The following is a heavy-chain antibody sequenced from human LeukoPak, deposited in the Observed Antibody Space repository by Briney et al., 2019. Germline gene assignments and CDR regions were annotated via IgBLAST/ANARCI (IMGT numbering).Heavy chain of an antibody. J-gene: IGHJ3*02. Sequence: GGSLRLSCAASGFTVSSNYMSWVRQAPGKGLEWVSVIYSGGSTYYADSVKGRFTISRDNSKNTLYLQMNSLRAEDTAVYYCATENPYGSSRGSFDIWGQGTMVTVSS. D-gene: IGHD6-13*01. CDR1: GFTVSSNY. V-gene: IGHV3-53*01. CDR2: IYSGGST. CDR3: ATENPYGSSRGSFDI.